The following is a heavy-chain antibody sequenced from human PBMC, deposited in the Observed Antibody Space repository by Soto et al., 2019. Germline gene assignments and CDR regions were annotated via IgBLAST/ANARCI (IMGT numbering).Heavy chain of an antibody. V-gene: IGHV3-23*01. CDR3: ATDGKFVIAAAGSIWFDP. J-gene: IGHJ5*02. CDR1: GFTFSSYA. Sequence: EVQLLESGGGLVQPGGSLRLSCAASGFTFSSYAMSWVRQAPGKGLEWVSAISGSGGSTYYADYVKGRFTISRDNSKNTLYLQMNSLRAEDTAVYYCATDGKFVIAAAGSIWFDPWGQGTLVTVSS. CDR2: ISGSGGST. D-gene: IGHD6-13*01.